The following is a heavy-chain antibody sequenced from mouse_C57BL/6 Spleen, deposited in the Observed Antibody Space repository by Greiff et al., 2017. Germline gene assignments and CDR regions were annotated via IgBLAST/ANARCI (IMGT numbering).Heavy chain of an antibody. J-gene: IGHJ2*01. CDR1: GYTFTSYW. D-gene: IGHD1-1*01. CDR3: ARCPSYGSSFSYYFDD. CDR2: IDPSDSYT. V-gene: IGHV1-69*01. Sequence: QVQLQQPGAELVMPGASVKLSCKASGYTFTSYWMHWVKQRPGQGLEWIGEIDPSDSYTNYNQKFKGKSTLTVDKSSSTAYMQLSSLTSEDSAVYYCARCPSYGSSFSYYFDDWGQGTTLTVSS.